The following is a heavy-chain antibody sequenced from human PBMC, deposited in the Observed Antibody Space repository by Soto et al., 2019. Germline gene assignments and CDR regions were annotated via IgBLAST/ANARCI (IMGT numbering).Heavy chain of an antibody. CDR1: GFTFSSYG. J-gene: IGHJ4*02. CDR2: SSATGAGT. V-gene: IGHV3-23*01. D-gene: IGHD1-7*01. Sequence: TGGSLRLSCAASGFTFSSYGMTWVRQAPGKGLEWVSFSSATGAGTYYADSVKGRFTISRDNSKNTLYLQMTSLRADDTAVYYCAKDSRAGGNYGFYSAFWGQGALVTVSS. CDR3: AKDSRAGGNYGFYSAF.